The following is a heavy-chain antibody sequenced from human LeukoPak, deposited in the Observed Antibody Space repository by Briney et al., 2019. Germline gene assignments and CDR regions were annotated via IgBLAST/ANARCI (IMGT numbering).Heavy chain of an antibody. Sequence: PGGSLRLSCAASGFTINNNYMNWVRQAPGKGLEWVSVIYSGDNTYYADSVKGRFTISRDNSKNTLYLQMNSLRAEDTAKYYCAKSLIVATTRGDYFDYWGQGTLVTVSS. CDR2: IYSGDNT. V-gene: IGHV3-53*01. CDR1: GFTINNNY. CDR3: AKSLIVATTRGDYFDY. D-gene: IGHD5-12*01. J-gene: IGHJ4*02.